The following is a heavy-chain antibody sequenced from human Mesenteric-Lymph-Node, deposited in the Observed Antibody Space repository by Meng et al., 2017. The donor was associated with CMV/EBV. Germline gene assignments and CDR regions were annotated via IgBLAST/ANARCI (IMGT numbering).Heavy chain of an antibody. CDR1: GFTFASSA. J-gene: IGHJ4*02. CDR3: ARGVSVADTIDY. V-gene: IGHV3-23*01. D-gene: IGHD6-19*01. Sequence: CAPSGFTFASSAMSWVRPAPGKVLEWVSTLSGSGGSTYYADSVKGRFTISRDNSRNTLYLQMNSLRAEDTAIYYCARGVSVADTIDYWGQGTLVTVSS. CDR2: LSGSGGST.